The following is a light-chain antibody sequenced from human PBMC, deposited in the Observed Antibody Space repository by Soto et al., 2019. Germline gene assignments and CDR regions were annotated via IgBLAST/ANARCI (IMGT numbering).Light chain of an antibody. CDR3: CSYAGIYSYV. CDR1: SSDVGRFEY. Sequence: QSALTQPRSASGSPGQSVTISCTGTSSDVGRFEYVSWYQQHPGEAPKVVVYDITKRPSGVPDRFSGSKSGNTASLTISGLQAEDEADYYCCSYAGIYSYVFGTGTKV. J-gene: IGLJ1*01. V-gene: IGLV2-11*01. CDR2: DIT.